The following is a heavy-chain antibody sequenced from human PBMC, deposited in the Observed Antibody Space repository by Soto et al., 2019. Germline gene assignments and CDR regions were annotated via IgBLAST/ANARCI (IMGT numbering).Heavy chain of an antibody. CDR1: GFTFSSYA. J-gene: IGHJ4*02. V-gene: IGHV3-64*01. CDR2: ISSNGGST. Sequence: EVQLVESGGGLVQPGGSLRLSCAASGFTFSSYAMHWVRQAPGKGLEYVSAISSNGGSTYYANSVKGRFTISRDNSKNTRYLQMGSLRAEDMAVYYRARGCPYSCGWYSPFDYWGQGTLVTVSS. CDR3: ARGCPYSCGWYSPFDY. D-gene: IGHD6-19*01.